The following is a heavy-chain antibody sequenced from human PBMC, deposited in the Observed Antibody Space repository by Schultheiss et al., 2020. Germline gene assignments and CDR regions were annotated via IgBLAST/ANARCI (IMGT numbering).Heavy chain of an antibody. J-gene: IGHJ4*02. CDR2: ISTYNNNR. D-gene: IGHD4-17*01. CDR1: GYMFTTSG. V-gene: IGHV1-18*01. Sequence: GESLKISCKASGYMFTTSGISWVRQAPGQGLEWMGWISTYNNNRNYAQKFQGRVTMTKDTSTSTVYMELSSLRSDDTAVYYCGRDGGHYEGVQSYLDHWGQGTLVTVSS. CDR3: GRDGGHYEGVQSYLDH.